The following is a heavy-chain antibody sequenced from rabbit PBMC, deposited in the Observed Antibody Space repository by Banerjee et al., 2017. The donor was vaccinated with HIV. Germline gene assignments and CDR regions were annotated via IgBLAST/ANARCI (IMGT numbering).Heavy chain of an antibody. CDR3: ARDLAGVIGWNFDL. CDR1: GFSFSYNYY. CDR2: IDTGSSGRT. D-gene: IGHD4-1*01. Sequence: QSLEESGGDLVQPGASLTLTCTASGFSFSYNYYMCWVRQAPGKGLEWIACIDTGSSGRTYYASWAKGRFTISKTSSTKVTLQMTSLTAADTATYFCARDLAGVIGWNFDLWGQGTLVTVS. J-gene: IGHJ4*01. V-gene: IGHV1S40*01.